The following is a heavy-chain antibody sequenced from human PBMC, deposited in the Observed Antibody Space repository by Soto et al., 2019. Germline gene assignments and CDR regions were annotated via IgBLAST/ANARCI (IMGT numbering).Heavy chain of an antibody. D-gene: IGHD3-10*01. CDR1: GGSISSYY. CDR3: ASGLLQGYGMDV. V-gene: IGHV4-59*01. CDR2: IYYSGST. Sequence: SETLSLTCTVSGGSISSYYWSWILQPPGKVLEWIWYIYYSGSTNYNPSLKSRVTISVDTSKNQFSLKLSSVTAADTAVYYCASGLLQGYGMDVWGQGTTVTVSS. J-gene: IGHJ6*02.